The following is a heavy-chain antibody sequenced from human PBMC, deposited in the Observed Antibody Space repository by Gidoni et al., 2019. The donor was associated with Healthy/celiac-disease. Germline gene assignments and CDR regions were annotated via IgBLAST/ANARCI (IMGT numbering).Heavy chain of an antibody. V-gene: IGHV3-23*01. J-gene: IGHJ4*02. Sequence: EVQLLESGGGLVQPGGCLRLSCAASGFTFSRYAMSWVRPAPGKGREWDSAISGSGGNTDYADSVKGRFTISRDNYKNTLYLQMNSLRAEDTAVYYCAKGDIVGATPFDYWGQGTLVTVSS. CDR1: GFTFSRYA. CDR2: ISGSGGNT. D-gene: IGHD1-26*01. CDR3: AKGDIVGATPFDY.